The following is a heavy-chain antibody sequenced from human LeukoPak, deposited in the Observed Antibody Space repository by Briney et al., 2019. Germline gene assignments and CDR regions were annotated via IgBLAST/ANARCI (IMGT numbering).Heavy chain of an antibody. J-gene: IGHJ5*02. Sequence: TGGSLRLSCAASGFTFSSYAMHWVRQAPGKGLEWVAVISYDGSNKYYADSVKGRFTISRDNSKNTLYLQMNSLRAEDTAVYYCARGWATYYDFWSGYSSNWFDPWGQGTLVTVSS. V-gene: IGHV3-30*04. CDR3: ARGWATYYDFWSGYSSNWFDP. CDR2: ISYDGSNK. D-gene: IGHD3-3*01. CDR1: GFTFSSYA.